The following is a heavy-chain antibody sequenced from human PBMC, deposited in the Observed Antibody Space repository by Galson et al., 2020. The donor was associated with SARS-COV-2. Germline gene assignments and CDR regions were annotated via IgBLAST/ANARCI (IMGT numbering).Heavy chain of an antibody. Sequence: SETLSLTCAVYGGSFSGYYWSCIRQPPAKGLEWIGKLNSRGSTNYNPSLTSPATIPADTSTNHFSLKLSSVPAADTAVYYCAREDNFFRVVAARRVCYFDYWGRGTLATVSS. J-gene: IGHJ4*02. CDR3: AREDNFFRVVAARRVCYFDY. CDR1: GGSFSGYY. CDR2: LNSRGST. D-gene: IGHD2-15*01. V-gene: IGHV4-34*01.